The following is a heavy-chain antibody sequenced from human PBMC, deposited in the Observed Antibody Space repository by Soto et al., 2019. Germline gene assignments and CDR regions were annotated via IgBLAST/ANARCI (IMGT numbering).Heavy chain of an antibody. CDR1: GDSISNFY. D-gene: IGHD6-13*01. CDR3: AKYRRTAAEGYRLDY. J-gene: IGHJ4*02. Sequence: SETLSLTCTVSGDSISNFYWSWIRPPPGKGLEWIGYIYYTGSTTYNPSLQSRVTMSIDTTKNQFSLNLRSMTAADTAVYYCAKYRRTAAEGYRLDYWGPGTLVTVSS. CDR2: IYYTGST. V-gene: IGHV4-59*01.